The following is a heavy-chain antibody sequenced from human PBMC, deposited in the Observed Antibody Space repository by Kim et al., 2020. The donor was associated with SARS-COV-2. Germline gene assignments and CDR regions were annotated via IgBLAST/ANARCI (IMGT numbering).Heavy chain of an antibody. V-gene: IGHV3-30*07. CDR3: ARAAAILGLYYYYMDV. D-gene: IGHD2-2*02. J-gene: IGHJ6*03. Sequence: DSVRGRFTISRDNSKSTLHLQMNSLRAEDTAVYYCARAAAILGLYYYYMDVWGQGTTVAVSS.